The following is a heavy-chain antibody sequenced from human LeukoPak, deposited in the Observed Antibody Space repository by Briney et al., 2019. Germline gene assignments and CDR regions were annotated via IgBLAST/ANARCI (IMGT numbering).Heavy chain of an antibody. V-gene: IGHV3-23*01. CDR3: AKYSYGYGYYYYYYMDV. Sequence: GGSLRLSCAASGFTFSSYWMSWVRQAPGKGLEWVSAISGSGGSTYYADSVKGRFTISRDNSKNTLYLQMNSLRAEDTAVYYCAKYSYGYGYYYYYYMDVWGKGTTVTVSS. CDR2: ISGSGGST. J-gene: IGHJ6*03. D-gene: IGHD5-18*01. CDR1: GFTFSSYW.